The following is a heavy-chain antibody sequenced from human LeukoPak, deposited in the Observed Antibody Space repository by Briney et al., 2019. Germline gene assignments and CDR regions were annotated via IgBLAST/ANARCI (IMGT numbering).Heavy chain of an antibody. D-gene: IGHD3-10*01. CDR3: ARGIYGQYYFDF. V-gene: IGHV3-53*01. Sequence: PGGSLRLSCAASGFTFSSHYMTWVRQAPGKGLDWVSVIYTGGSTYYADSVRGRFTISRDTSKNTLYLQMNRLRAEDTAVYYCARGIYGQYYFDFWGQGTLVTVSS. J-gene: IGHJ4*02. CDR1: GFTFSSHY. CDR2: IYTGGST.